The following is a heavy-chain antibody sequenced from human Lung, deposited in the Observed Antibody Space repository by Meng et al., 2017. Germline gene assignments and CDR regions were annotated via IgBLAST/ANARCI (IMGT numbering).Heavy chain of an antibody. CDR1: GGSISSGNW. D-gene: IGHD6-19*01. J-gene: IGHJ4*02. V-gene: IGHV4-4*02. Sequence: QLQEGGPGRRHHSGILFPSCASSGGSISSGNWWSWVRQRPGKGLEWIGEIYHSGSTNYNPSLKSRVTISVDKSKTQFSLKLSSVTAADTAVYYCARRGLWLDPQNFDYWGQGTLVTVSS. CDR2: IYHSGST. CDR3: ARRGLWLDPQNFDY.